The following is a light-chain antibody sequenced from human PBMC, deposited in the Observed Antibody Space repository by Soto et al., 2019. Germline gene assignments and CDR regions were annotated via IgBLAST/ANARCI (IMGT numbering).Light chain of an antibody. V-gene: IGLV2-14*01. CDR1: SSDVGGYNY. CDR3: TSYTSSSTPDV. J-gene: IGLJ1*01. CDR2: EVS. Sequence: QSALNQPASVSGSPGQSITISCTGTSSDVGGYNYVSWYQQHPGKALKLIIYEVSNRPTGVSNRFSGSKSGHTASLTISGLQAEDEADYFCTSYTSSSTPDVFGTGTKLTVL.